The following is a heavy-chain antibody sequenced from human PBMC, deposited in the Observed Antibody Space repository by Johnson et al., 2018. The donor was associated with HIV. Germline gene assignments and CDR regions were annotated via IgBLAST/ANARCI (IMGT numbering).Heavy chain of an antibody. CDR1: GFTFDDYA. CDR2: ISWNGGST. J-gene: IGHJ3*02. V-gene: IGHV3-9*01. Sequence: EVQLVESGGGLVQPGRSLRLSCAASGFTFDDYAMHWVRQAPGKGLEWVSGISWNGGSTYYADSVKGRFTISRDNSKNTLYLQMNSLKTEDTAVYYCTTEDYRLTAFDMWGQGTMVTVSS. D-gene: IGHD3-16*01. CDR3: TTEDYRLTAFDM.